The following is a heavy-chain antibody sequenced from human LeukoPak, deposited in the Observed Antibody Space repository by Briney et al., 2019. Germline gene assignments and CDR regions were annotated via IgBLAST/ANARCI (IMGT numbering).Heavy chain of an antibody. V-gene: IGHV4-4*07. CDR1: GGSISSYY. CDR3: ARGSAYAIPFYCFDY. D-gene: IGHD2-8*01. Sequence: SETLSLTCTVSGGSISSYYWSWIRQPAGKGLEWIGRIYTSGSTNYNPSLKSRVTMSVDTSKNQFSLKLSSVTAADTAVYYCARGSAYAIPFYCFDYWGQGTLVTVSS. CDR2: IYTSGST. J-gene: IGHJ4*02.